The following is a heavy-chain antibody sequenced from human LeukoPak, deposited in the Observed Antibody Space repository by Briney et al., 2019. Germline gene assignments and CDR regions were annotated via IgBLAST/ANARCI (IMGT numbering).Heavy chain of an antibody. CDR1: GFIFNNYA. D-gene: IGHD1-7*01. V-gene: IGHV3-23*01. CDR2: ISGSGGST. CDR3: AKGARNYDAFDI. J-gene: IGHJ3*02. Sequence: GGSLRLSCAASGFIFNNYAISWVRQAPGKGLEWVSGISGSGGSTHYAESVKGRFAISRDNSKNTLYLQMNSLRAEDTAVYYCAKGARNYDAFDIWGQGTMVTVSS.